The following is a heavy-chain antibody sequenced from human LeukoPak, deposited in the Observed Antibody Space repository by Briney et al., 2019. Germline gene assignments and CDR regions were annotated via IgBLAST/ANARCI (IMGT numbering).Heavy chain of an antibody. CDR3: ARNASSGYFDY. D-gene: IGHD3-22*01. CDR2: VYHSGST. J-gene: IGHJ4*02. CDR1: DYSISSGNY. Sequence: AETLSLTCAVSDYSISSGNYWGWIRQPPGKGLEWIGSVYHSGSTHYSPSTKSRVTISVDTSKNQFCLKLRSATAEDTAVYYCARNASSGYFDYWGQGTLVTVSS. V-gene: IGHV4-38-2*01.